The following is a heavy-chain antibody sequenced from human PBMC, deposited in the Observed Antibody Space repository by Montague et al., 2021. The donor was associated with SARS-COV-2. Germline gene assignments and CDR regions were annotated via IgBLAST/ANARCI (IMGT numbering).Heavy chain of an antibody. V-gene: IGHV3-74*01. CDR1: GFTFSSYW. D-gene: IGHD3-22*01. CDR3: ITMIVVAEDYFDY. J-gene: IGHJ4*02. CDR2: INSDGSST. Sequence: SLRLSCAASGFTFSSYWMHWVRQAPGKGLVWVSRINSDGSSTSYADSMKGRFTISRDNAKNTLYLQMNSLRAEDTAVYYCITMIVVAEDYFDYWGQGTLVTVSS.